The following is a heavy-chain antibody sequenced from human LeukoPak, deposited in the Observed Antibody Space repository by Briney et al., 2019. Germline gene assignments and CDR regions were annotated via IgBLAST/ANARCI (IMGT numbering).Heavy chain of an antibody. CDR3: ARMPQNNGYVKAFDI. Sequence: SGPALLKPTQTLTLTCTFPGFSLSTSGMCVSWIRQPPGKALEWLARIDWDDDKYYSTSLKTRLTISKDTSKNQVVLTMTNMDPVDTATYYCARMPQNNGYVKAFDIWGQGTMVTVSS. CDR1: GFSLSTSGMC. J-gene: IGHJ3*02. V-gene: IGHV2-70*11. CDR2: IDWDDDK. D-gene: IGHD5-18*01.